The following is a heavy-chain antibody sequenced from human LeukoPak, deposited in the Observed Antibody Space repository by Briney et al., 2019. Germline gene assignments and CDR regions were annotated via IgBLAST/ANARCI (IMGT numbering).Heavy chain of an antibody. Sequence: QPGGSLRLSCAASGFTFSSYWMHWVRQAPGKGLVWVSRINSDGSSTSYADSVKGRFTISRDNAKNTLYLQMNSLRAEDTAVYYCAREGVWYDSSGYYYYFDYWGQGTLVTASS. V-gene: IGHV3-74*01. J-gene: IGHJ4*02. CDR3: AREGVWYDSSGYYYYFDY. CDR2: INSDGSST. CDR1: GFTFSSYW. D-gene: IGHD3-22*01.